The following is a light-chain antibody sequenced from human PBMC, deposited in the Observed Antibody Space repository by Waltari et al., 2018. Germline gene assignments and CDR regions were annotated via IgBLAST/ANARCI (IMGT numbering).Light chain of an antibody. CDR1: QSISSY. CDR2: AAS. J-gene: IGKJ1*01. CDR3: QQSYSTPWT. Sequence: DIQMPQSPSSLSASVVDRVTITCRESQSISSYLNWYQQKPGKAPKLLIYAASSLQSGVPSRFSGSGSGTDFTLTISSLQPEDFATYYCQQSYSTPWTFGQGTKVEIK. V-gene: IGKV1-39*01.